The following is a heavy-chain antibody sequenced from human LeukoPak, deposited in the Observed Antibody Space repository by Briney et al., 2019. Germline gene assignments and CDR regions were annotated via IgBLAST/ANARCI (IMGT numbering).Heavy chain of an antibody. CDR1: GGSFSGYY. CDR2: INHSGST. Sequence: SETLSLTCAVYGGSFSGYYWSWIRQPPGKGLEWIGEINHSGSTNYNPSLKSRVTISVDTSKNQVSLKLSSVTAADTAVYYCARDFSPNDYGANYDAFDIWGQGTLVTVSS. V-gene: IGHV4-34*01. CDR3: ARDFSPNDYGANYDAFDI. J-gene: IGHJ3*02. D-gene: IGHD4-17*01.